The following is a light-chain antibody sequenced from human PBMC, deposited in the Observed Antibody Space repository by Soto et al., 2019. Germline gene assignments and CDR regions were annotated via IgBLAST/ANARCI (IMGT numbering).Light chain of an antibody. CDR2: EDN. J-gene: IGLJ2*01. Sequence: NFMLTQPHSVSESPGKTLTIYCTRSSGSIASNYVQWYQQRPGSSPTTVIYEDNQRPSGVPDRFSGSIDSSSNSASLTISGLKTEDEADYYCQSYDSSINVVFGGGTKLTVL. CDR3: QSYDSSINVV. V-gene: IGLV6-57*01. CDR1: SGSIASNY.